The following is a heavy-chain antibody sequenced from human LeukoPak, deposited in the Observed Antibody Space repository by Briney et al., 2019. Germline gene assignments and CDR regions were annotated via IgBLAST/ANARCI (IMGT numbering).Heavy chain of an antibody. J-gene: IGHJ4*02. CDR1: GFTFSSYA. V-gene: IGHV3-23*01. CDR3: AKFFAPSGGASGWPWTIDC. CDR2: MSGSGTTT. D-gene: IGHD6-19*01. Sequence: GGSLRLSCAASGFTFSSYAMTWVRQAPGKGLEWVAAMSGSGTTTYSADSAKGRFTISRDNSENTLYVEMSSLRAEDTAVYYCAKFFAPSGGASGWPWTIDCWGQGTLVTVSS.